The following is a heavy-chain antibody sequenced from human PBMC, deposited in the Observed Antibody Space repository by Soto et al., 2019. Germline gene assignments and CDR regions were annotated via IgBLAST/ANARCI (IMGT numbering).Heavy chain of an antibody. D-gene: IGHD6-19*01. CDR2: IYYSGST. CDR3: ARYSSGWFDY. V-gene: IGHV4-39*01. CDR1: GGSISSSSYY. J-gene: IGHJ4*02. Sequence: QLQLQESGPGLVKPSETLSLTCTVSGGSISSSSYYWGWIRQPPGKGLEWIGSIYYSGSTYYNPSLKSRVTISVDASKNQFSLKLSSVTAADTAVYYCARYSSGWFDYWGQGTLVTVSS.